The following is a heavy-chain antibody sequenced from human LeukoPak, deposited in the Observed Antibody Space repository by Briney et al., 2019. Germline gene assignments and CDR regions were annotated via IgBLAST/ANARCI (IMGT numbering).Heavy chain of an antibody. D-gene: IGHD4-17*01. CDR2: INHSGST. Sequence: SETLSLTCAVYGGSFSGYYWSWIRQPPGKGLEWIGGINHSGSTNYNPSLKSRVTISVDTSKNQFSLKLSSVTAADTAVYYCAREYYGDYVGYYFDYWGQGTLVTVSS. CDR1: GGSFSGYY. J-gene: IGHJ4*02. V-gene: IGHV4-34*01. CDR3: AREYYGDYVGYYFDY.